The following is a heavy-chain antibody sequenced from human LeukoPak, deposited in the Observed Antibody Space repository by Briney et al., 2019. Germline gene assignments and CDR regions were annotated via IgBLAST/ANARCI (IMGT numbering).Heavy chain of an antibody. J-gene: IGHJ4*02. CDR1: GFTFRTYA. CDR2: ISGSGDNT. CDR3: AKGDDILTGYLSYFDY. D-gene: IGHD3-9*01. Sequence: PGGSLRLSCAASGFTFRTYAMHWVRQAPGKGLEWVSGISGSGDNTYYADSVKGRFTISRDNSKNTLYLQMNSLRAEDTAVYYCAKGDDILTGYLSYFDYWGQGTLVTVSS. V-gene: IGHV3-23*01.